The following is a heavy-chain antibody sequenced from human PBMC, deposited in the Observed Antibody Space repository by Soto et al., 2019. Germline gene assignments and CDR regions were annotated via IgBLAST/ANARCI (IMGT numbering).Heavy chain of an antibody. CDR2: ISAYNGNT. CDR1: GYTFTSYG. D-gene: IGHD3-22*01. CDR3: ARSDSSGYYFWFDP. Sequence: ASVKVSCKASGYTFTSYGISWVRQALGQGLEWMGWISAYNGNTNYAQKLQGRVTMTTDTSTSTAYMELRSLRSDDTAVYYCARSDSSGYYFWFDPWGQGTLVTVSS. V-gene: IGHV1-18*01. J-gene: IGHJ5*02.